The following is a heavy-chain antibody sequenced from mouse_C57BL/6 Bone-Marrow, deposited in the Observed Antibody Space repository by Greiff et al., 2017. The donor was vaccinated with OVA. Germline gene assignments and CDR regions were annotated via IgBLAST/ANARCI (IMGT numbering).Heavy chain of an antibody. CDR3: ARHTGYYYGSSRDYFDY. CDR2: IYPRDGST. D-gene: IGHD1-1*01. Sequence: VKLQESGPELVKPGASVKLSCKASGYTFTSYDINWVKQRPGQGLEWIGWIYPRDGSTKYNEKFKGKATLTVDTSSSTAYMELHSLTSEDSAVYFCARHTGYYYGSSRDYFDYWGQGTTLTVSS. V-gene: IGHV1-85*01. J-gene: IGHJ2*01. CDR1: GYTFTSYD.